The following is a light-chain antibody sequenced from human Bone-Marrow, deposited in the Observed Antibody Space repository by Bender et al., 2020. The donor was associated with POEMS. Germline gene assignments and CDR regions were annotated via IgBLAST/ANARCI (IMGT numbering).Light chain of an antibody. CDR2: INN. J-gene: IGLJ3*02. V-gene: IGLV1-44*01. CDR1: SSNIGTNP. CDR3: AAWEDSLNGWV. Sequence: QSVLTQPPSASGTPGQRVTISCSGSSSNIGTNPVNWYQQRPGTAPNPLIYINNHRPSGVPDRFSGSTSGTSASLAISGLQSEDEADYYCAAWEDSLNGWVFGGGTKLTVL.